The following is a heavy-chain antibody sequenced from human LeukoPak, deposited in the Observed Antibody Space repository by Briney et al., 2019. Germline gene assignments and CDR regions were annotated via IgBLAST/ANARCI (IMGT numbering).Heavy chain of an antibody. CDR3: ARARGSYRPYYYGMDV. Sequence: SETLSLTCAVYGGSFSGYYWSWIRQPPGKGLEWIGEINHSGSTNYNPSLKSRVTISVGTSKNQFSLKLNSVTAADTAVYYCARARGSYRPYYYGMDVWGQGTTVTVSS. V-gene: IGHV4-34*01. D-gene: IGHD1-26*01. CDR1: GGSFSGYY. J-gene: IGHJ6*02. CDR2: INHSGST.